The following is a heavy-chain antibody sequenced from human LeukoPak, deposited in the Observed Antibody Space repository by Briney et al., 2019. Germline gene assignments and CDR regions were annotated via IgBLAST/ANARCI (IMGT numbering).Heavy chain of an antibody. Sequence: GGSLRLSCAASGFTFSSYAMSWVRQAPGKGLEWVSAISGSGGSTYYADSVKGRFTISRDNSKNTLYLQMNSLRAEDTAVYYYANHCSSTSCYAVQFDYWGQGTLVTVSS. J-gene: IGHJ4*02. V-gene: IGHV3-23*01. D-gene: IGHD2-2*01. CDR1: GFTFSSYA. CDR3: ANHCSSTSCYAVQFDY. CDR2: ISGSGGST.